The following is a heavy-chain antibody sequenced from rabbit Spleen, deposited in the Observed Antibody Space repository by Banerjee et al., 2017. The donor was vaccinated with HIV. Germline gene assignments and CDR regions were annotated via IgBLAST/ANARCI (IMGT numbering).Heavy chain of an antibody. J-gene: IGHJ4*01. CDR2: IYVGSIGDT. CDR1: GFSFSSSYY. D-gene: IGHD4-2*01. Sequence: QEQLEESGGGLVKPEGSLTLTCTASGFSFSSSYYMCWVRQTPGKGLEWIGCIYVGSIGDTYYATWPKGRFSISRTSSTTVALEMTSLTGADTATYFCARDAGTGDYIDVYFNLWGPGTLGTVS. CDR3: ARDAGTGDYIDVYFNL. V-gene: IGHV1S45*01.